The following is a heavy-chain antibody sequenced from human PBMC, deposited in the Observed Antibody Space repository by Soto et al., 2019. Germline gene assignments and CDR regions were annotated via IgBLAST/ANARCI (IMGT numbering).Heavy chain of an antibody. CDR1: GGSISSSSYY. CDR3: AILTVTANYYYYYGMDV. Sequence: LSLTCTVSGGSISSSSYYWGWIRQPPGKGLEWIGSIYYSGSTYYNPSLKSRVTISVDTSKNQFSLKLSSVTAADTAVYYCAILTVTANYYYYYGMDVWGQGTTVTVSS. CDR2: IYYSGST. V-gene: IGHV4-39*01. D-gene: IGHD4-4*01. J-gene: IGHJ6*02.